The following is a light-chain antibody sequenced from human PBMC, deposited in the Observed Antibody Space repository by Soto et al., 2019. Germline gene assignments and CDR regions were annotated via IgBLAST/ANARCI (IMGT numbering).Light chain of an antibody. Sequence: EIVLTQSPGTLSLSPGERATLSCRASQSITTSLAWYQQKPGQAPRLLIYGASTRATNVPARFSGSGSGTDFSLTISSLQSEDFAVYYCQHYGRSPGLFTFGPGTKVDIK. CDR1: QSITTS. CDR3: QHYGRSPGLFT. J-gene: IGKJ3*01. CDR2: GAS. V-gene: IGKV3-20*01.